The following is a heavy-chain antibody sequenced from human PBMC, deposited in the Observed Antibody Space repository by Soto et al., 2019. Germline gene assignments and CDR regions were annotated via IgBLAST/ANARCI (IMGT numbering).Heavy chain of an antibody. D-gene: IGHD2-15*01. CDR2: INYSGST. CDR3: ARASCSGGSCYSSTGPNDY. V-gene: IGHV4-59*08. Sequence: SETLSLTCTVSGGSISSYYWSWIRQPPGKGLEWIGYINYSGSTNYNPSLKSRVTISVDTSKNQFSLKLSSVTAADTAVYYCARASCSGGSCYSSTGPNDYWGQGTLVTVSS. CDR1: GGSISSYY. J-gene: IGHJ4*02.